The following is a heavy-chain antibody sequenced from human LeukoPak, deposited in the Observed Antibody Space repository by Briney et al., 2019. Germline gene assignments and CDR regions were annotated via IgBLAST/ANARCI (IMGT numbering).Heavy chain of an antibody. D-gene: IGHD6-6*01. Sequence: LGESLKISCKGSGYSFSSYWIAWVRQMPGKGLEWMGIIYPGDSDTRYSPSFQGQVTISADKSLSTAYLQWSSLKASDTAMYYCARRLVSIDYFDYWGQGTLVTVSS. CDR3: ARRLVSIDYFDY. CDR2: IYPGDSDT. J-gene: IGHJ4*02. CDR1: GYSFSSYW. V-gene: IGHV5-51*01.